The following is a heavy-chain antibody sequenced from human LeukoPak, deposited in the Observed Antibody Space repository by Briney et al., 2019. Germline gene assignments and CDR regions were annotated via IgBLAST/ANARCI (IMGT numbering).Heavy chain of an antibody. CDR1: GFTFSSYG. CDR3: AIIAGGDAFDI. Sequence: PGRSLRLSCAASGFTFSSYGMHWVRQAPGKGLEWVAVIWYDGSNKYYADSVKGRFTISRDNSKNTQYLQMNSLRAEDTAVYYCAIIAGGDAFDIWGQGTMVTVSS. J-gene: IGHJ3*02. V-gene: IGHV3-33*01. D-gene: IGHD6-13*01. CDR2: IWYDGSNK.